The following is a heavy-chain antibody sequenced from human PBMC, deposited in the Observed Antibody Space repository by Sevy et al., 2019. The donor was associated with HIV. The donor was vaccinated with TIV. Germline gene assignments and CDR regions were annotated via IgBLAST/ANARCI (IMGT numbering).Heavy chain of an antibody. D-gene: IGHD3-10*02. CDR2: ISGGASAI. Sequence: GGSLRLSCAASGFTFRDYYMSWIRQTPGKGLEWLSYISGGASAIKYADSVKGRFTISRDNAKNSLNLQMNNLRVEDTAVYYCARELWSGHNFFYYGLDVWGQGSTVTVSS. CDR3: ARELWSGHNFFYYGLDV. V-gene: IGHV3-11*04. J-gene: IGHJ6*02. CDR1: GFTFRDYY.